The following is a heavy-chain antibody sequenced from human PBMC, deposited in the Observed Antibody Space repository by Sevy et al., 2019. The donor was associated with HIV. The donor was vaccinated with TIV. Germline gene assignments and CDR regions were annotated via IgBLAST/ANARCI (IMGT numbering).Heavy chain of an antibody. CDR3: ARVSGWTRFDY. V-gene: IGHV3-21*01. Sequence: GGSLRLSCAASGFTFSSDSMNWVRQAPGKGLEWVSSISSSSSYIYYADSVKGRFTISRDNAKNSLYLQMNSLRAEDTAVYYCARVSGWTRFDYWGQGTLVTVSS. CDR1: GFTFSSDS. J-gene: IGHJ4*02. D-gene: IGHD6-19*01. CDR2: ISSSSSYI.